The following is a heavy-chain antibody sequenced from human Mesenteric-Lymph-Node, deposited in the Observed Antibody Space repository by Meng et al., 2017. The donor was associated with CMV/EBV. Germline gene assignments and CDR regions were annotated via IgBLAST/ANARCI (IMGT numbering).Heavy chain of an antibody. CDR1: GGSINNYY. J-gene: IGHJ4*02. Sequence: SETLSLTCTVSGGSINNYYWGWIRQPPGKGLQCIGYVHYSGSTNYNPSLRSRATISVDTSRNQFSLNLNSVTAADTAVYYCARSPGYPREFDYWGQGTLVTVSS. V-gene: IGHV4-59*01. CDR2: VHYSGST. D-gene: IGHD3-10*01. CDR3: ARSPGYPREFDY.